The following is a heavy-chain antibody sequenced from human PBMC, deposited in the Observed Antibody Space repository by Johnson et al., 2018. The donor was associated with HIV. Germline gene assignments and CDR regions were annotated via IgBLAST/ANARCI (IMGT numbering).Heavy chain of an antibody. V-gene: IGHV3-30*02. CDR2: IRYDGTNK. CDR3: AKDRGAARAFDAFDI. Sequence: VQLVESGGGVVQPGGSLRLSCAASGFTFSSYGMHWVRQAPGKGLEWVAFIRYDGTNKYYADSVKGRFTISRDNSKNTLYLQMNSLRAEDTAVYYCAKDRGAARAFDAFDIWGQGTMVTVSS. J-gene: IGHJ3*02. CDR1: GFTFSSYG. D-gene: IGHD6-6*01.